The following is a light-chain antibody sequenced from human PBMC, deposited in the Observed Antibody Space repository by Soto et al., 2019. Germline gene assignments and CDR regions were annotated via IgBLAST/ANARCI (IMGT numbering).Light chain of an antibody. J-gene: IGLJ1*01. CDR3: SSYAGTHVV. CDR1: SSDVGGYSY. Sequence: QSALTQPPSASGSPGHSVTISCTGTSSDVGGYSYVSWYQQHPGKAPKLMIYDVTKRPSGVPDRFSGSKPGNTASLTVSGLQAEDEADYYCSSYAGTHVVFGTGTKVTVL. CDR2: DVT. V-gene: IGLV2-8*01.